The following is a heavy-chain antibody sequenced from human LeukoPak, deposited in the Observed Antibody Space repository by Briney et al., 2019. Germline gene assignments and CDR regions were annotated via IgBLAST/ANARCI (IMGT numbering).Heavy chain of an antibody. J-gene: IGHJ4*02. CDR2: IWYDGSNK. V-gene: IGHV3-33*01. CDR1: GFTSSSYG. D-gene: IGHD2-2*01. Sequence: GGSLRLSCAASGFTSSSYGMHWVRQAPGKGLEWVAVIWYDGSNKHYADSVKGRFTISRDNSKNTLYLQMNSLRAEDTAVYYCARRYQLLLDYWGQGTLVTVSS. CDR3: ARRYQLLLDY.